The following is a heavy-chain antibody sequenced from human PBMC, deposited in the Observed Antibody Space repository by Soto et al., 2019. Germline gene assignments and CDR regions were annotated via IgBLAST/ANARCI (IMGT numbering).Heavy chain of an antibody. Sequence: SVKVSCKASGYTFTSYGISWVRQAPGKGLEWMGGIIPIFGTANYAQKFQGRVTITADESTSTAYMELSSLRSEDTAVYYCARVGYYDSSGYYYYGYWGQGTLVTVSS. D-gene: IGHD3-22*01. CDR2: IIPIFGTA. V-gene: IGHV1-69*13. CDR3: ARVGYYDSSGYYYYGY. CDR1: GYTFTSYG. J-gene: IGHJ4*02.